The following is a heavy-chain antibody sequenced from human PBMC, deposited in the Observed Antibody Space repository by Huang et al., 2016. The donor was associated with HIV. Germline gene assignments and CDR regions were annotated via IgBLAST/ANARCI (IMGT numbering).Heavy chain of an antibody. CDR3: ARHFSYYDSSGYTPWDAFDI. V-gene: IGHV4-39*01. J-gene: IGHJ3*02. D-gene: IGHD3-22*01. CDR1: GGSITSSSYY. CDR2: IYYSGST. Sequence: KPSETLSLTCTVSGGSITSSSYYWGWIRQPPGKGLEWVGSIYYSGSTDYNPSLKSRVTVSVDTSKNQFSLKLSSVTAADTAVYYCARHFSYYDSSGYTPWDAFDIWGQGTVVTVSS.